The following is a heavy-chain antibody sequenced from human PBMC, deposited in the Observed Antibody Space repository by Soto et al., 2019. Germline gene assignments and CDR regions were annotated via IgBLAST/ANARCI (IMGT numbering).Heavy chain of an antibody. CDR1: GFSFSPYG. Sequence: PGGSLRLSYSASGFSFSPYGMHWVRQAPEKGLECISTISNNGRKTYYADSVTDRFTISRDNPKSTLYLQMSSLESEDTAVYYCVKEGWDRSGWYGRFDYWGQGTLVTVSS. CDR2: ISNNGRKT. D-gene: IGHD6-19*01. V-gene: IGHV3-64D*08. CDR3: VKEGWDRSGWYGRFDY. J-gene: IGHJ4*02.